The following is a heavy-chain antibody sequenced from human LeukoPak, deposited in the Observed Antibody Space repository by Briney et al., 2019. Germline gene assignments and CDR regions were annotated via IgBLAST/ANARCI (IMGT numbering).Heavy chain of an antibody. CDR3: ARDDDLGVRD. CDR1: GGTFSSYA. Sequence: SVKVSCKASGGTFSSYAISWVRQAPGQGLEWMGRIIPIFGIANYAQKFQGRVTITADKSTSTAYMELSGLRSEDTAVYYCARDDDLGVRDWGQGTLVTVSS. V-gene: IGHV1-69*04. CDR2: IIPIFGIA. J-gene: IGHJ4*02. D-gene: IGHD1-1*01.